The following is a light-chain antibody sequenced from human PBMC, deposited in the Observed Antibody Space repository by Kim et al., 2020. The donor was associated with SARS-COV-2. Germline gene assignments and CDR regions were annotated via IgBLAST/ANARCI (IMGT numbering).Light chain of an antibody. CDR1: SSNIGNNY. V-gene: IGLV1-51*01. Sequence: GQKVTISCSGSSSNIGNNYVSWYQQQPGTAPKLLIYDNNKRPSGIPDRFSGSKSGTSATLGITGLQTGDEADYYCGTWDSSLSAVVFGGGTQLTVL. CDR3: GTWDSSLSAVV. CDR2: DNN. J-gene: IGLJ2*01.